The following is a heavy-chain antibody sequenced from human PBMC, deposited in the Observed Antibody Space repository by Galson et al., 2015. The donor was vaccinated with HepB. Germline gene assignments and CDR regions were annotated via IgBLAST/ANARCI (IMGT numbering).Heavy chain of an antibody. J-gene: IGHJ4*02. CDR2: IYYTGNT. Sequence: ETLSLTCTVSGASISSSLYYWVWIRQPPEKGLEWIESIYYTGNTYYKSSLKSRVTISADMSKNQFSLKVNSVTAADTAVYYCARAAGDSSTYANDYWGRGTLVTVSS. V-gene: IGHV4-39*07. CDR3: ARAAGDSSTYANDY. D-gene: IGHD5-18*01. CDR1: GASISSSLYY.